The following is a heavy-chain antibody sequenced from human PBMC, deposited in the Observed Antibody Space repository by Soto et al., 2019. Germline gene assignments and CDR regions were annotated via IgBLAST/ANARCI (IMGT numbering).Heavy chain of an antibody. CDR2: MNPNSGNT. CDR1: GYTFTSYD. Sequence: ASVKVSCKASGYTFTSYDINWVRQATGQGLEWMGWMNPNSGNTGYAQKFQGRVTMARNTSISTAYMELSSLRSEDTAVYYCARGRSYYDFWSGYYNSHMDVWGKGTTVTVSS. CDR3: ARGRSYYDFWSGYYNSHMDV. J-gene: IGHJ6*03. D-gene: IGHD3-3*01. V-gene: IGHV1-8*01.